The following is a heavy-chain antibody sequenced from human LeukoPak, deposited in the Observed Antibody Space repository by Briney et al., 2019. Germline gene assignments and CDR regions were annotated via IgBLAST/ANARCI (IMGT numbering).Heavy chain of an antibody. Sequence: SETLSLTCTVSGGSITSYYWAWLRQPPGKGLEWIRYLYYSGYSNYNPSLKSRVSMSVDTSKNQFSLKLTSVTAADTAVYYCARHSIASDGARLFDYWGRGTLVTVSS. V-gene: IGHV4-59*08. CDR1: GGSITSYY. CDR2: LYYSGYS. D-gene: IGHD2-21*01. CDR3: ARHSIASDGARLFDY. J-gene: IGHJ4*02.